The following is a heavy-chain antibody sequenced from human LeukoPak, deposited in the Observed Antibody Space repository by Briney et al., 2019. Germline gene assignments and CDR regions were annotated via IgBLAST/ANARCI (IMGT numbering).Heavy chain of an antibody. CDR2: IWYDGSNK. Sequence: PGGSLRLSCAASGITFRNYGMHWVRQAPGKGLEWVAVIWYDGSNKDYADSVKGRFTVSRDNSRNTLFLQMNSLRVEDTAVYYCARDLGRYSYQPLRGMDVWGQGTTVTVSS. V-gene: IGHV3-33*01. CDR3: ARDLGRYSYQPLRGMDV. D-gene: IGHD5-18*01. J-gene: IGHJ6*02. CDR1: GITFRNYG.